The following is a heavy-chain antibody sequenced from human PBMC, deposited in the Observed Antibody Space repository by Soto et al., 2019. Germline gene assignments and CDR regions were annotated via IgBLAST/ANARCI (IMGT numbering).Heavy chain of an antibody. CDR3: ARSGDYYYGMDV. Sequence: SETLSLTCTVSGGSISSSSYYWGWIRQPPGKGLEWIGSIYYSGSTYYNPSLKSRVTISVDTSKNQFSLKLSSVTAADTAMYYCARSGDYYYGMDVWGQGTTDTVSS. V-gene: IGHV4-39*01. CDR2: IYYSGST. J-gene: IGHJ6*02. CDR1: GGSISSSSYY. D-gene: IGHD2-15*01.